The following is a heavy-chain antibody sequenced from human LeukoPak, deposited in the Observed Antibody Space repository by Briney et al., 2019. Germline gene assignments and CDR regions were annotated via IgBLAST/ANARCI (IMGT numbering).Heavy chain of an antibody. CDR3: ARATSYYDNSASGY. CDR1: GFTFSSYA. CDR2: ISYDGSNK. D-gene: IGHD3-16*01. J-gene: IGHJ4*02. Sequence: GRSLRLSCAASGFTFSSYAMHWVRQAPGKGLEWVAVISYDGSNKYYADSVRGRSTISRDNSKYTVNLQMSSLSADDMAVYFCARATSYYDNSASGYWGQGTLVTVSS. V-gene: IGHV3-30-3*01.